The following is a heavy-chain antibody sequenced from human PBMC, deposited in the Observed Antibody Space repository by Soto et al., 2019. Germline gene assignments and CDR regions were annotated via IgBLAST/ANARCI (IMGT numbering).Heavy chain of an antibody. Sequence: QLQLQELGPGLVKPSETLSLTCTVSGDSITNSGYFWAWIRQPPGKGLEWIGSIYYSGTTYSHPSLNRRVTVSVDTSKNQFSLKLFSLTAADTAVYYCARLARFDLYFDYWGQGTLVTVSS. J-gene: IGHJ4*02. CDR2: IYYSGTT. D-gene: IGHD3-3*01. CDR3: ARLARFDLYFDY. CDR1: GDSITNSGYF. V-gene: IGHV4-39*01.